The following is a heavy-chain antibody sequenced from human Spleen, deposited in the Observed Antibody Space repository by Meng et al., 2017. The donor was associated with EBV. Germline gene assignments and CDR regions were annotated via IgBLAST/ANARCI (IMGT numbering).Heavy chain of an antibody. Sequence: QGQVQEAGPGRVKPSGTLSLNWAVSGGSISSSNWWSWVRQPPGKGLEWIGEIYHSGSTNYNPSLKSRVTISVDKSKNQFSLKLSSVTAADTAVYYCARVPTYGSGSPGYFDYWGQGTLVTVSS. J-gene: IGHJ4*02. D-gene: IGHD3-10*01. CDR3: ARVPTYGSGSPGYFDY. CDR1: GGSISSSNW. CDR2: IYHSGST. V-gene: IGHV4-4*02.